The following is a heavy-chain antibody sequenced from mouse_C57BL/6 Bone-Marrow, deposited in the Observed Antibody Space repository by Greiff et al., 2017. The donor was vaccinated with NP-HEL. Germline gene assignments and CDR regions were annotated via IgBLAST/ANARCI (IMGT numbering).Heavy chain of an antibody. V-gene: IGHV1-55*01. J-gene: IGHJ3*01. Sequence: QVHVKQPGAELVKPGASVKMSCKASGYTFTSYWITWVKQRPGQGLEWIGDIYPGSGSTNYNEKFKSKATLTVDTSSSTAYMQLSSLTSEDSAVYYCARGVTPAWFAYWGQGTLVTVSA. CDR3: ARGVTPAWFAY. CDR2: IYPGSGST. CDR1: GYTFTSYW. D-gene: IGHD2-1*01.